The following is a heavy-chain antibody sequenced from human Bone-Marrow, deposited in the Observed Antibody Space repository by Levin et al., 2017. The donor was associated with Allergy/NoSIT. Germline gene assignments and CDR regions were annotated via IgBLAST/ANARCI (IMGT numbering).Heavy chain of an antibody. D-gene: IGHD3-10*01. CDR2: IWYDGSNK. J-gene: IGHJ3*02. CDR1: GFTFSSYG. Sequence: PGGSLRLSCAASGFTFSSYGMHWVRQAPGKGLEWVAVIWYDGSNKYYADSVKGRFTISRDNSKNTLYLQMNSLRAEDTAVYYCARSYYYGSGSHPKNDAFDIWGQGTMVTVSS. CDR3: ARSYYYGSGSHPKNDAFDI. V-gene: IGHV3-33*01.